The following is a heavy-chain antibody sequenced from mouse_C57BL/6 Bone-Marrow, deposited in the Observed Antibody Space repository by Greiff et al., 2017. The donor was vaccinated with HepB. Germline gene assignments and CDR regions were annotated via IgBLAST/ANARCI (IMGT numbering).Heavy chain of an antibody. CDR3: ARSRYGSSYRYFDV. V-gene: IGHV1-53*01. Sequence: QVQLQQPGTELVKPGASVKLSCKASGYTFTSYWMHWVKQRPGQGLEWIGNINPSNGGTNYNEKFKSKATLTVDKSSSTAYMQLSSLTSEDSAVYYCARSRYGSSYRYFDVWGTGTTVTVSS. CDR2: INPSNGGT. CDR1: GYTFTSYW. D-gene: IGHD1-1*01. J-gene: IGHJ1*03.